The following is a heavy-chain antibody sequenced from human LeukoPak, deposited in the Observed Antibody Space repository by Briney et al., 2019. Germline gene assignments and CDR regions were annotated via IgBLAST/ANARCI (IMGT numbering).Heavy chain of an antibody. J-gene: IGHJ4*02. Sequence: SGTTLVNPTQTLTLTCTFSGFSLSTSGMRVSWIRQPPGKALEWLARIDWDDDKFYSTSLKTRLTISKDTSKNQVVLIMSNMDPVDTATYYCARNPTGSYYDYWGQGTLVTVSS. CDR3: ARNPTGSYYDY. V-gene: IGHV2-70*04. D-gene: IGHD1-26*01. CDR2: IDWDDDK. CDR1: GFSLSTSGMR.